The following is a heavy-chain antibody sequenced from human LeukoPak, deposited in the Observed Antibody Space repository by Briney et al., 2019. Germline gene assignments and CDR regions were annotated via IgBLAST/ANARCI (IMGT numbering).Heavy chain of an antibody. Sequence: PGESLKISWKGSGYSFTSYWIGWLRQLPGKGLDWMGIIYPGDSDTRHSPFFQGQVNISADKVINTAHLQWNSLNCSDTAQSYRASLTLMVRGGRYAFDICGQGKMFTVSS. V-gene: IGHV5-51*01. CDR3: ASLTLMVRGGRYAFDI. D-gene: IGHD3-10*01. CDR1: GYSFTSYW. CDR2: IYPGDSDT. J-gene: IGHJ3*02.